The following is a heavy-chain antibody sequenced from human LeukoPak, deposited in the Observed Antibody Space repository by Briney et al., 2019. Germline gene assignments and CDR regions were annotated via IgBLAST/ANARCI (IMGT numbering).Heavy chain of an antibody. CDR2: ISSSGSTI. J-gene: IGHJ4*02. Sequence: LSLTCTVSGGSISSGRYYWGWIRQPPGKGLEWASYISSSGSTIYYADSVKGRFTISRDNSKNTLYLQMNSLRAEDTAVYYCARDRSRGAIGYWGQGTLVTVSS. V-gene: IGHV3-11*01. CDR1: GGSISSGRYY. D-gene: IGHD1-26*01. CDR3: ARDRSRGAIGY.